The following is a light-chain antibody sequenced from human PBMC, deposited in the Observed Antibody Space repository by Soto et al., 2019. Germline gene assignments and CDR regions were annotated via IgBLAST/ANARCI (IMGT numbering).Light chain of an antibody. J-gene: IGLJ7*01. CDR1: SGHNNYA. Sequence: QLVLTQSPSASASLGASVKLTCTLSSGHNNYAIAWHQQQPGKGPRYLMKLNNDGSHTRGDGIPDRFSGSRSGAERYLTISSLQSEDEADYYCQTWDTGNAVFGGGTQLTVL. V-gene: IGLV4-69*01. CDR3: QTWDTGNAV. CDR2: LNNDGSH.